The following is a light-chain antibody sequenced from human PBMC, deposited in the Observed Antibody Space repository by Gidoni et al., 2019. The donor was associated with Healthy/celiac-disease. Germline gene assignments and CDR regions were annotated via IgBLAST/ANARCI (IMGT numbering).Light chain of an antibody. V-gene: IGKV3-15*01. J-gene: IGKJ1*01. CDR3: QQYNNWPPST. CDR1: QSVSSN. Sequence: EIVMTQSPATLSVSPWVRATLSCRASQSVSSNFAWSQQKPGQAPRLLIYCASTRATAILPRSSGSGSATEFTPTISSLQSEDYAVYYCQQYNNWPPSTFGQGTKVEIK. CDR2: CAS.